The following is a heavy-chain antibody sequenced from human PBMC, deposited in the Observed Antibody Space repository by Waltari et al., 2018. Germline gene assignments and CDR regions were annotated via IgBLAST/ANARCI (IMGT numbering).Heavy chain of an antibody. D-gene: IGHD4-17*01. CDR1: VGSFSGYY. CDR2: INHRGST. CDR3: ARPPPGDYGDTSGAFEI. J-gene: IGHJ3*02. V-gene: IGHV4-34*02. Sequence: QVQLQQWGAGLLKPSETLSLTCAVYVGSFSGYYWSWIRQPPGKGLEWIGEINHRGSTKYNPSLKSRVTLSVDTSKNQFSLKVTSVTAADTAVYYCARPPPGDYGDTSGAFEIWGQGTMVTVSS.